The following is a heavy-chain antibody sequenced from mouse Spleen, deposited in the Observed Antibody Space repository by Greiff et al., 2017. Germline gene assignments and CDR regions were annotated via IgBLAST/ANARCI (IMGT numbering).Heavy chain of an antibody. CDR3: ARREELLLRYRGYAMDY. V-gene: IGHV2-4-1*01. CDR2: IWSGGST. J-gene: IGHJ4*01. CDR1: GFSLTSYG. D-gene: IGHD1-1*01. Sequence: QVQLQQSGPGLVQPSQSLSITCTVSGFSLTSYGVHWVRQSPGKGLEWLGVIWSGGSTDYNAAFISRLSISKDNSKSQVFFKMNSLQADDTAIYYCARREELLLRYRGYAMDYWGQGTSVTVSS.